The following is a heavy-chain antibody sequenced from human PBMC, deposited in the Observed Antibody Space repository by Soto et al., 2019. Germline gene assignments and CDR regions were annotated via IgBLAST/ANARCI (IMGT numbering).Heavy chain of an antibody. CDR1: GFTFSDYY. Sequence: GGSLRLSCAASGFTFSDYYMSWIRQAPGKGLEWVSYISSSSSYTNYADSVKGRFTISRDNAKNSLYLQMNSLRAEDTAVCYCARVISAGYYDSSGYYPFFDYWGQGTLVTVSS. D-gene: IGHD3-22*01. V-gene: IGHV3-11*06. CDR2: ISSSSSYT. J-gene: IGHJ4*02. CDR3: ARVISAGYYDSSGYYPFFDY.